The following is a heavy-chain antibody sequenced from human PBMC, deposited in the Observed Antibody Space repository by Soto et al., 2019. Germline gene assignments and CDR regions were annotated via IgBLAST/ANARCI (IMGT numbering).Heavy chain of an antibody. CDR1: GYTFTSYS. CDR3: ARDFGVRYFDY. Sequence: ASVKVSCKASGYTFTSYSMHWVRQAPGQRLEWMGWINAGNGNTKYSQKFQGRVTITRDTSASTAYMELSSLRSEDTAVYYCARDFGVRYFDYWGQGTLVTVSS. CDR2: INAGNGNT. D-gene: IGHD3-10*01. V-gene: IGHV1-3*01. J-gene: IGHJ4*02.